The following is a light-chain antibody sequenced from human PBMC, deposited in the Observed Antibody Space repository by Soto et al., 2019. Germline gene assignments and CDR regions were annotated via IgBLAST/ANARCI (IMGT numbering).Light chain of an antibody. Sequence: QSALTQPPSASGSPGQSVTISCTGTSGDVGGYNSVSWYQQHPGRAPKLLIFEVNKRPSGVPDRFSASKSDNTASLTVSGLQAEDEANYYCTSYAGSRNLVFGGGTKLTVL. CDR1: SGDVGGYNS. CDR3: TSYAGSRNLV. J-gene: IGLJ3*02. CDR2: EVN. V-gene: IGLV2-8*01.